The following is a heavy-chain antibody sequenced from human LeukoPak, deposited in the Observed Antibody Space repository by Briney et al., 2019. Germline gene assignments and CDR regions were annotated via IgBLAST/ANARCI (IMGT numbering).Heavy chain of an antibody. D-gene: IGHD3-16*01. CDR3: ARRGSGRNWFDP. CDR2: IYHSGST. CDR1: GGSISSSSYY. Sequence: SETLSLTCTVSGGSISSSSYYWGWIRQPPGKGLEWIGSIYHSGSTYYNPSLKSRVTISVDTSTDQFSLKLSSVTAADTAVYYCARRGSGRNWFDPWGQGTLVTVSS. J-gene: IGHJ5*02. V-gene: IGHV4-39*01.